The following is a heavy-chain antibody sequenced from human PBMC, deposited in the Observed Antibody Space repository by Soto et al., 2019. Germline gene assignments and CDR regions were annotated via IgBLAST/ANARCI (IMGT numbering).Heavy chain of an antibody. CDR2: ITSSGGGT. Sequence: EVEMLESGGGLVQPGGSLRLSSAASGFPFTAYVMTWVRQAPGKGLEWVSSITSSGGGTYYADSVKGRFTASRDNSKNTVYLQMNSLRDEDTAVYYCAKLTAAWGQGTLVTVSS. CDR1: GFPFTAYV. V-gene: IGHV3-23*01. J-gene: IGHJ4*02. CDR3: AKLTAA. D-gene: IGHD6-13*01.